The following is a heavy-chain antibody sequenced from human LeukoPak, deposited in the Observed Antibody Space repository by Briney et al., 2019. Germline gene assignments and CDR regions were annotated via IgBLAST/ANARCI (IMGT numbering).Heavy chain of an antibody. J-gene: IGHJ4*02. Sequence: GGSLRLSCAASGFPLSSYWMHWVRQTAGKGLVWVSRINSGGSGTSYADSVEGRFTISRDNAKNILYLQMNSLRAEDTAVYYCAKRGYSYGPFDYWGQGTLVTVSS. CDR3: AKRGYSYGPFDY. CDR1: GFPLSSYW. D-gene: IGHD5-18*01. CDR2: INSGGSGT. V-gene: IGHV3-74*01.